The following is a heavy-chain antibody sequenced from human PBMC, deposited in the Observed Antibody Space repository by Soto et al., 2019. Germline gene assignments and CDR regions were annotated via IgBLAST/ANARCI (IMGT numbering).Heavy chain of an antibody. CDR3: ARSPLDYDILTGSSYNWFDP. V-gene: IGHV4-4*02. Sequence: SETLSLTCAVSGGSISSSNWWSWVRQPPGKGLEWIGEIYHSGSTNYNPSLKSRVTISVDKSKNQFSLKVSSVTAADTAVYYCARSPLDYDILTGSSYNWFDPWGQGTLVTVSS. CDR1: GGSISSSNW. CDR2: IYHSGST. D-gene: IGHD3-9*01. J-gene: IGHJ5*02.